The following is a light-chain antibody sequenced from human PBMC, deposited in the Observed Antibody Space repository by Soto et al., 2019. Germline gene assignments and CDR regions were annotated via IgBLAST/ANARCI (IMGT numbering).Light chain of an antibody. Sequence: QAVVTQPASVSGSPGQSITISCAGTSSDVGGYNYVSWYQQHPGKVPRLIISDVNKRPSGVSDRFSGSKSGNTASLTISGLRAEDEADYYCASFTRSVTVVFGGGTKLTVL. J-gene: IGLJ2*01. CDR1: SSDVGGYNY. CDR3: ASFTRSVTVV. CDR2: DVN. V-gene: IGLV2-14*03.